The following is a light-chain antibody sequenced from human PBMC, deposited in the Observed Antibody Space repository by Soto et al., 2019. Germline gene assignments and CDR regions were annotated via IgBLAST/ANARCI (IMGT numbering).Light chain of an antibody. J-gene: IGKJ4*01. V-gene: IGKV2-30*01. Sequence: DVVMPQSPLSLPVTLGQPASISCRSSQSLVSSDGNTYLSWFHQRPRQSPRRLIYKVSNGDSGVSDRFSGSESVIDFALQISRVEGGDVRGYCCRQATPRCTLCGGSKVEIK. CDR2: KVS. CDR1: QSLVSSDGNTY. CDR3: RQATPRCT.